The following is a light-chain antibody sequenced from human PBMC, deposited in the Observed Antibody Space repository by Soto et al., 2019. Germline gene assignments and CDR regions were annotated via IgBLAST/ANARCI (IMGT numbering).Light chain of an antibody. CDR3: AAWDDSLSGYV. J-gene: IGLJ1*01. V-gene: IGLV1-47*01. CDR1: SSNIGSNY. CDR2: KNN. Sequence: QSVLTQPPSASGTPGQRVTISCSGSSSNIGSNYVYWYQQLPGTAPNLLIYKNNQRPSGVPYRFSGSKSGTSASLAISGLRSEDEADYYCAAWDDSLSGYVFGTGTKLTVL.